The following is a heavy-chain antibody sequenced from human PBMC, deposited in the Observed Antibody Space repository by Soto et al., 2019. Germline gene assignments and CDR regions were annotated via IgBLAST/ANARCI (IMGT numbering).Heavy chain of an antibody. CDR1: GFTFSNYW. D-gene: IGHD2-15*01. V-gene: IGHV3-74*02. CDR2: INSDGSVS. Sequence: EVQLVESGGGLVQPGGSLRLSCAASGFTFSNYWMYWVRQAPGKGLEWVSRINSDGSVSSYADSVKGRLTLSRVNVKNTLYLHMDSLRAEDTAVYYCARGDCVGGTCYSLAGSFYYYMDVWGKGTTVTVFS. J-gene: IGHJ6*03. CDR3: ARGDCVGGTCYSLAGSFYYYMDV.